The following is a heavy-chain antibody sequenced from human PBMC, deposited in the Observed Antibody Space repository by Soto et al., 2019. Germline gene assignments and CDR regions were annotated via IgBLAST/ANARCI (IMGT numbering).Heavy chain of an antibody. V-gene: IGHV4-61*08. CDR1: GGSISSVDDY. J-gene: IGHJ4*02. CDR2: IFSSGST. D-gene: IGHD6-13*01. Sequence: SETLSLTCTVSGGSISSVDDYWSWIRQHPGKGLEWIGNIFSSGSTNYNPSLKSRVTISEDTSKSQFSLKVNSMTAADTAVYYCARYRREAVAGYTLDNWGQGILVTV. CDR3: ARYRREAVAGYTLDN.